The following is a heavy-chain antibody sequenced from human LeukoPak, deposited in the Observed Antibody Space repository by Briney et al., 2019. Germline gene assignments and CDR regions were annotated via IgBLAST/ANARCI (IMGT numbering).Heavy chain of an antibody. Sequence: SVKVSCKASGGTFSSYAISWVRQAPGQGLEWMGGIIPIFGTANYAQKFQGRVTITADESTSTAYMELSSLRSEDTAVYYCARASNPGIAAAGTSDYWGQGTLVAVSS. J-gene: IGHJ4*02. D-gene: IGHD6-13*01. V-gene: IGHV1-69*13. CDR3: ARASNPGIAAAGTSDY. CDR2: IIPIFGTA. CDR1: GGTFSSYA.